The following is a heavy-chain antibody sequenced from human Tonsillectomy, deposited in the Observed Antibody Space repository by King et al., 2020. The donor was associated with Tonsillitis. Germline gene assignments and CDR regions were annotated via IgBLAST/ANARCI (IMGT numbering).Heavy chain of an antibody. CDR3: ARDFDGYLDY. J-gene: IGHJ4*02. V-gene: IGHV3-30-3*01. CDR2: ISYDGSNK. CDR1: GFTFSSYA. D-gene: IGHD3-9*01. Sequence: VQLVESGGGVVQPGRSLRLSCAASGFTFSSYAMHWVRQAPGKGLEWVAVISYDGSNKYYADSVKGRFTISRDNSKNTLYLQMNSLRAEDTAVYYCARDFDGYLDYWGQGTLVTVSS.